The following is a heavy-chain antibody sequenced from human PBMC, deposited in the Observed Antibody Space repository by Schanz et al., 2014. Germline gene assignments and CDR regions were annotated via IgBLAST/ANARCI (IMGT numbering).Heavy chain of an antibody. V-gene: IGHV3-33*01. Sequence: QVQLVESGGGVVQPGRSLRLSCAASGFTFSSYGMHWVRQAPGKGLEWVAIIWYDGSNEYYADSVKGRFTISRDNPKNTLFLQMSSLRAEDTAVYYCARDGDFDYWGQGTLVTVSS. CDR2: IWYDGSNE. J-gene: IGHJ4*02. CDR1: GFTFSSYG. CDR3: ARDGDFDY.